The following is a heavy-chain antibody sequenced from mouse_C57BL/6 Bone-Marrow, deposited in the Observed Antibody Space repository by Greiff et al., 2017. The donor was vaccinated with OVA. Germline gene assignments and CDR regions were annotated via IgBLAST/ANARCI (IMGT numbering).Heavy chain of an antibody. J-gene: IGHJ1*03. CDR3: ARDATVVRYFDV. V-gene: IGHV1-80*01. Sequence: VQLQQSGAELVKPGASVKISCKASGYAFSSYWMNWVKQRPGKGLEWIGQIYPGDGDTNYNGKFKGKATLTADKSSSTAYMQLSSLTSEDSAVYFCARDATVVRYFDVWGTGTTVTVSS. CDR2: IYPGDGDT. D-gene: IGHD1-1*01. CDR1: GYAFSSYW.